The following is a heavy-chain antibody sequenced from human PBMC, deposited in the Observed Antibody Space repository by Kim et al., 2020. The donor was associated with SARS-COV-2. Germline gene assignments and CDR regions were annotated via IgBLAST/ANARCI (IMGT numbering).Heavy chain of an antibody. V-gene: IGHV4-34*01. Sequence: RVTISVDTSKNQFSLKLSSVTAADTAVYYCARRWDNPGITIFGVATYFDYWGQGTLVTVSS. J-gene: IGHJ4*02. CDR3: ARRWDNPGITIFGVATYFDY. D-gene: IGHD3-3*01.